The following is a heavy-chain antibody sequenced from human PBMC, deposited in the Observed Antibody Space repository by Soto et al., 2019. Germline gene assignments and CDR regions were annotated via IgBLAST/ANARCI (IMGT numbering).Heavy chain of an antibody. CDR1: GFTFSSYG. CDR2: ISYDGSNK. J-gene: IGHJ4*02. V-gene: IGHV3-30*18. D-gene: IGHD6-19*01. CDR3: AKDQAESSGWYTHIDY. Sequence: GGSLRLSCAASGFTFSSYGMHWVRQAPGKGLEWVAVISYDGSNKYYADSVKGRFTISRDNSKNTLYLQMNSLRAEDTAVYYCAKDQAESSGWYTHIDYWGQGTLVTVSS.